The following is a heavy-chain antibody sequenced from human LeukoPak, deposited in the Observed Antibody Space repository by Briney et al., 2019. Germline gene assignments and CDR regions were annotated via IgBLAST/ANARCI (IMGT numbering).Heavy chain of an antibody. J-gene: IGHJ4*02. CDR2: INPNSGGT. CDR1: GYTFTDYY. D-gene: IGHD5-18*01. Sequence: ASVTVSCKASGYTFTDYYMHWVRQAPGQGLEWMGWINPNSGGTNYAQKFQGRVTMTRDTSISTAYMELSRLRSDDTAVYYCARDLGFGYSYGYWGQGTLVTVSS. V-gene: IGHV1-2*02. CDR3: ARDLGFGYSYGY.